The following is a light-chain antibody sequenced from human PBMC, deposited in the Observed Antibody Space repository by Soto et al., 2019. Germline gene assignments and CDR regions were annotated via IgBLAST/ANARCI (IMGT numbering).Light chain of an antibody. CDR1: QSFRGL. V-gene: IGKV3-11*01. J-gene: IGKJ1*01. CDR2: DAY. Sequence: VVLTQSPYPLSVSAFERSTLSCRASQSFRGLLAWYQQKPGQAPRLLIYDAYNRATGIPPRFSGSGSGTDFTLTISSLEPEDSAVYYCQQRNMWPITFGQGTKVDIK. CDR3: QQRNMWPIT.